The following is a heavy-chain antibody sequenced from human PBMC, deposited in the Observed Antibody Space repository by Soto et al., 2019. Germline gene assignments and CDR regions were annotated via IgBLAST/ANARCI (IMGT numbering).Heavy chain of an antibody. CDR3: AKQAGYSSDPFDY. CDR2: ISGGGGTT. V-gene: IGHV3-23*01. CDR1: GFTFSNYA. Sequence: EVLLLASGGGSVQPGGSLRLSCAASGFTFSNYAMSWVRQAPGKGLEWVSIISGGGGTTYYADSVKGRFTISRDNSKNTVHLQINSLRVEDTAVYYCAKQAGYSSDPFDYWGQGTLVAVSS. D-gene: IGHD6-19*01. J-gene: IGHJ4*02.